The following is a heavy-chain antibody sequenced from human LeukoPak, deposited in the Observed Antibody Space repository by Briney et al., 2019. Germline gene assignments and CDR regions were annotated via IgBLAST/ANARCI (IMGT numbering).Heavy chain of an antibody. D-gene: IGHD1-26*01. CDR3: ARDSGSYRPFDY. J-gene: IGHJ4*02. CDR2: MNPNSGNT. Sequence: ASVKVSCKASGYTFTSYDINWVRQATGQGLEWMGWMNPNSGNTGYAQKFQGRVTMTTDTSTSTAYMELRSLRSDDTAVYYCARDSGSYRPFDYWGQGTLVTVSS. V-gene: IGHV1-8*01. CDR1: GYTFTSYD.